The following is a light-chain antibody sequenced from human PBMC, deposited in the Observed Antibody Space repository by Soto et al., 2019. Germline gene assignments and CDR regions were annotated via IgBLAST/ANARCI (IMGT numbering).Light chain of an antibody. J-gene: IGKJ5*01. V-gene: IGKV3-20*01. CDR3: QQYGSSPKIT. CDR2: GAS. Sequence: EIVLTQFPGTLSLSPGERATLSCRASQSVGSNYLAWYQQRPGQPPNLLIFGASSRATGIPDRFSGSGSGTDFTLTISRLEPEDFAVYYCQQYGSSPKITFGQGTRLEIK. CDR1: QSVGSNY.